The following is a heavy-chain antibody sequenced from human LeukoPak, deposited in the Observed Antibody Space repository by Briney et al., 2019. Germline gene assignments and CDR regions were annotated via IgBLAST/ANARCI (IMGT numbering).Heavy chain of an antibody. Sequence: GASLRLSCAASGFTFSSFAMSCVRQAPGKGLEWVSAISGSGGSTYYADSVKGRFTISRDNSKNTLYLQMNSLRAEDTAVYYWATRLPYYYDSSGSNWGQGNLVTVPS. CDR1: GFTFSSFA. J-gene: IGHJ4*02. CDR3: ATRLPYYYDSSGSN. V-gene: IGHV3-23*01. D-gene: IGHD3-22*01. CDR2: ISGSGGST.